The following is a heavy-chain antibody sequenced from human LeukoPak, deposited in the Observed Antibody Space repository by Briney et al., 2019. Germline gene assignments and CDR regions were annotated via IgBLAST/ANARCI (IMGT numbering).Heavy chain of an antibody. CDR2: IYYSGST. D-gene: IGHD3-16*01. J-gene: IGHJ3*02. CDR3: ARREDYDPSHAFDI. CDR1: GGSISSYY. Sequence: SETLSLTCTVSGGSISSYYWGWIRQPPGKGLEWIGSIYYSGSTYYNPSLKSRVTIFVDTSKNQFSLKLSSVTAADTAVYYCARREDYDPSHAFDIWGQGTMVTVSS. V-gene: IGHV4-39*01.